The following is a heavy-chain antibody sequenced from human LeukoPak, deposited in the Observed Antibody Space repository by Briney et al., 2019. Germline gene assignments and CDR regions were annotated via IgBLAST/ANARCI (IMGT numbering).Heavy chain of an antibody. J-gene: IGHJ6*02. CDR2: ISTSGRAI. V-gene: IGHV3-48*03. D-gene: IGHD3-10*01. CDR1: GFSFSSYE. Sequence: PGGALRLSCAASGFSFSSYEMNWVRQAPGKGLEWLSYISTSGRAIYYADSVRGRFIVSRDNAQTSLYLQMSSLRAEDTAVYYCARGAILSFGECPDVWGQGTPVTVSS. CDR3: ARGAILSFGECPDV.